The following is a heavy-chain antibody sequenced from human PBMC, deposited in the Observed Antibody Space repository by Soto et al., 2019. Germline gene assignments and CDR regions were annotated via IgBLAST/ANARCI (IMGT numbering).Heavy chain of an antibody. D-gene: IGHD3-22*01. J-gene: IGHJ3*02. CDR1: GYSVSSNSAA. CDR3: ARDFNPWAFYYDSSGYYNAFES. Sequence: SQTLSLTCAISGYSVSSNSAAWNWIIQSPSRGLEWLGRTYYRSKWYNDYAVSVKSRITINPDTSKNQFSLQLNSVTPEDTAVYYCARDFNPWAFYYDSSGYYNAFESWGPATMVIVS. CDR2: TYYRSKWYN. V-gene: IGHV6-1*01.